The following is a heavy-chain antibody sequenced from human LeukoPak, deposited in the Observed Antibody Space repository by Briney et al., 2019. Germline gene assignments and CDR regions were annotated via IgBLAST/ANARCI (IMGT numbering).Heavy chain of an antibody. CDR3: ARHIIAAAGAFDY. CDR2: IYYSGST. CDR1: GGSISSYY. V-gene: IGHV4-59*08. Sequence: SETLSLTCTVSGGSISSYYWSWIRQPPGKGLEWIGYIYYSGSTNYNPSLKSRLTISVDTSKNQFSLKLSSVTAADTAVYYCARHIIAAAGAFDYWGQGTLVTVSS. D-gene: IGHD6-13*01. J-gene: IGHJ4*02.